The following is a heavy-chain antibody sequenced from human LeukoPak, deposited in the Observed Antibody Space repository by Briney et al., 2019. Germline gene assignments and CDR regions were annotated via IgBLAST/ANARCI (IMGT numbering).Heavy chain of an antibody. V-gene: IGHV4-39*01. Sequence: SETLSLTCTVSGGSISSYYWGWIRQPPGKGLEWIGSIYYSGSTYYNPSLKSRVTISVDTSKNQFSLKLSSVTAADTAVYYCAIRFLEWFPFDYWGQGTLVTVSS. J-gene: IGHJ4*02. CDR3: AIRFLEWFPFDY. D-gene: IGHD3-3*01. CDR2: IYYSGST. CDR1: GGSISSYY.